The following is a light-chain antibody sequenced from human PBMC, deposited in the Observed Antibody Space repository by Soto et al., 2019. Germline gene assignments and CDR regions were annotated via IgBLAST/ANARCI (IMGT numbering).Light chain of an antibody. CDR1: QGIRNY. CDR3: QQRSNWPA. Sequence: EVVLTQSPATLSLSPGERDTISCRASQGIRNYLAWYQQKPGQAPRLLIYDASNRATGIPARFSGSGSGTDFTLTISSLEPEDFAVYYCQQRSNWPAFGQGTKVDIK. CDR2: DAS. V-gene: IGKV3-11*01. J-gene: IGKJ1*01.